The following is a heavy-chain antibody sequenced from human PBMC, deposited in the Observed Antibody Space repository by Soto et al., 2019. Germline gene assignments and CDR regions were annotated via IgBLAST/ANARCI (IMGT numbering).Heavy chain of an antibody. CDR2: IYYSGST. V-gene: IGHV4-30-4*01. CDR1: GGSISSGDYY. J-gene: IGHJ5*02. Sequence: SETLSLTCTVSGGSISSGDYYWSWIRQPPGKGLEWIGYIYYSGSTYYNPSLKSRVTISVDTSKNQFSLKLSSVTAADTAVYYCARVVVVAELGDFKFDPWGQGTLVTVSS. CDR3: ARVVVVAELGDFKFDP. D-gene: IGHD2-15*01.